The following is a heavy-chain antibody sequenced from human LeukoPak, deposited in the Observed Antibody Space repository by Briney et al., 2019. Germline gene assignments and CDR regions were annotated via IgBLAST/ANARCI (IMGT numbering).Heavy chain of an antibody. Sequence: ASVKVSCKASGYTFTSYGISWVRQAPGEGLEWMGWISAYNGNTNYAQKLKGRVTMTTDTSTSTAYMELRSLRSDDPAVYYCARDLTMKSDWFDPRRQATLPTVPS. CDR3: ARDLTMKSDWFDP. CDR1: GYTFTSYG. V-gene: IGHV1-18*01. D-gene: IGHD3-22*01. CDR2: ISAYNGNT. J-gene: IGHJ5*02.